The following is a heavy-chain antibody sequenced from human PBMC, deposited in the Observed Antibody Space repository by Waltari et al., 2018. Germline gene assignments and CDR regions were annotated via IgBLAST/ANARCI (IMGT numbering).Heavy chain of an antibody. V-gene: IGHV3-74*03. Sequence: VQLVESGGGVVQPGGSLRLSCAASGFTYSSYWMQWVRQAPGKGLGQARGEGLVWGSRINLDGSSTTYADSVKGRFTISRDNAKNTLSLQMNSLRAEDTAVYYCARGSFLEWLGGMDVWGQGTTVSVS. CDR1: GFTYSSYW. CDR2: INLDGSST. D-gene: IGHD3-3*02. CDR3: ARGSFLEWLGGMDV. J-gene: IGHJ6*02.